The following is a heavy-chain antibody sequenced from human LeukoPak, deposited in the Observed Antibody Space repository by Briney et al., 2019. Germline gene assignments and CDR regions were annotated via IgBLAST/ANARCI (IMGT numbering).Heavy chain of an antibody. Sequence: VASVKLSCNSSGATFSSYAISWVRQGPGQGIEWMGRIIPILGIANYAQKFQGRVTITAYKSTSTAYMELSSLRREDTGVYYCARGRGSGWNDAFDIWGQGKMVTVSS. V-gene: IGHV1-69*04. J-gene: IGHJ3*02. D-gene: IGHD6-19*01. CDR3: ARGRGSGWNDAFDI. CDR1: GATFSSYA. CDR2: IIPILGIA.